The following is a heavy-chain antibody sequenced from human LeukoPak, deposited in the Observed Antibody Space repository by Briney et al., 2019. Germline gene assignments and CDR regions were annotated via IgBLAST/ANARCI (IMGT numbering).Heavy chain of an antibody. CDR1: GGSISGYF. J-gene: IGHJ5*01. CDR2: IYASGCT. V-gene: IGHV4-4*07. D-gene: IGHD1-1*01. Sequence: SETLSLTCTVSGGSISGYFWSWIRQPAGKGLEWIGRIYASGCTNYNPSLRSRVTMSVDTSKNQFSLKLSSVTAADTAVYYCAREGTTGRNLNWFDSWGQGTLVTVSS. CDR3: AREGTTGRNLNWFDS.